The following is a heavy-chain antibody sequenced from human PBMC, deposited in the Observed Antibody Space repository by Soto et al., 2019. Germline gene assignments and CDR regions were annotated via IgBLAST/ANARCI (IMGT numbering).Heavy chain of an antibody. V-gene: IGHV5-51*01. CDR3: ARTSAAGKYYYGMDV. CDR1: GYSFTSCG. CDR2: IYPGDSDT. J-gene: IGHJ6*02. D-gene: IGHD6-13*01. Sequence: PGESLKISCKGSGYSFTSCGIGWVRQMPGKGLEWMGIIYPGDSDTRYSPSFQGQVTISADKSISTAYLQWSSLKASDTAMYYCARTSAAGKYYYGMDVWGQGTTVTVSS.